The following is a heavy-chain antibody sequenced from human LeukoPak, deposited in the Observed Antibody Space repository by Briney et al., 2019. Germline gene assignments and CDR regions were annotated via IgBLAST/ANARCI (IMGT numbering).Heavy chain of an antibody. Sequence: PGGSLRLSCAASGFTFDDYAMHWVRQAPGKGLEWVSGINWNGGSTGYADSVKGRFTISRDNAKNSLYLQMNSLRAEDTALYYCARVSSYYYYYMDVWGKGTTVTVSS. V-gene: IGHV3-20*04. CDR1: GFTFDDYA. CDR3: ARVSSYYYYYMDV. CDR2: INWNGGST. D-gene: IGHD2-2*01. J-gene: IGHJ6*03.